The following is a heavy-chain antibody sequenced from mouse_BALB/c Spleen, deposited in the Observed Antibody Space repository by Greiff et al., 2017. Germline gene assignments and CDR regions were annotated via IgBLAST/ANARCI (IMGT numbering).Heavy chain of an antibody. CDR1: GFSLTSYD. J-gene: IGHJ4*01. CDR2: IWTGGGT. Sequence: VQRVESGPGLVAPSQSLSITCTVSGFSLTSYDISWIRQPPGKGLEWLGVIWTGGGTNYNSAFMSRLSISKDNSKSQVFLKMNSLQTDDTAIYYCVRALSSVRGYAMDYWGQGTSVTVSS. CDR3: VRALSSVRGYAMDY. D-gene: IGHD1-1*01. V-gene: IGHV2-9-2*01.